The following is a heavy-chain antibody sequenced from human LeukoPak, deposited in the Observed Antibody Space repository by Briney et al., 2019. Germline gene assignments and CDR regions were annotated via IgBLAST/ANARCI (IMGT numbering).Heavy chain of an antibody. CDR1: GGTLSSYA. J-gene: IGHJ4*02. Sequence: ASVKVSCKASGGTLSSYAISWVRQAPGQGLEWMGGIIPIFGTANYAQKFQGRVTITADESTSTAYMELTSLRSDDTAVYYCAREKYRSGFDYWGQGTPVTVSS. D-gene: IGHD5-12*01. CDR3: AREKYRSGFDY. V-gene: IGHV1-69*13. CDR2: IIPIFGTA.